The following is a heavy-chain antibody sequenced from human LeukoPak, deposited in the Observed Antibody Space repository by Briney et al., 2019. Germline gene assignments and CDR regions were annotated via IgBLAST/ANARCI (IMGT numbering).Heavy chain of an antibody. CDR3: TRDRGAMNDFDY. J-gene: IGHJ4*02. CDR2: TSNHGNDG. CDR1: GFSFSSYA. V-gene: IGHV3-30*01. Sequence: GGSLRLSCTDSGFSFSSYAMHWVRQSPGKGLEWVAVTSNHGNDGFYADSVKGRFTISTDNSKKTLYLQMDSLRPEDTGVYYCTRDRGAMNDFDYWGQGTLVTVSS. D-gene: IGHD2-2*01.